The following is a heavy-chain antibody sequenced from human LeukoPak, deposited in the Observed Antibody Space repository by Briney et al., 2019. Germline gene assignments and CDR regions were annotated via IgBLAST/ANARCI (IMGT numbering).Heavy chain of an antibody. CDR3: ARGLDGESFTFHY. CDR2: SSGSTSAK. D-gene: IGHD3-10*01. CDR1: GFTFNTYG. Sequence: PGGSLRLSCAASGFTFNTYGMSWVRQAPGKGLEWVSYSSGSTSAKYYADSVKGRFTISRDNAKTSVYLQMNSLRAEDTAVYYCARGLDGESFTFHYWGQGTLVTVSS. J-gene: IGHJ4*02. V-gene: IGHV3-48*01.